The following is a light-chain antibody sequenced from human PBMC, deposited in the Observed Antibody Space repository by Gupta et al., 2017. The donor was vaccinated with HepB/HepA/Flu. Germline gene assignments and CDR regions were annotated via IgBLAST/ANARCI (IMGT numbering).Light chain of an antibody. CDR1: QSVFFSSNNKNY. CDR2: WAS. CDR3: QQYYNTPST. V-gene: IGKV4-1*01. Sequence: DIVMTQSPDSLSVSLGERAIITCKSSQSVFFSSNNKNYLSWYQQKPGQPPKLLVYWASTRQPGLPDRFSGSGAGTDFTLTISILQAEDVAVYYCQQYYNTPSTFGHGTKVEIK. J-gene: IGKJ1*01.